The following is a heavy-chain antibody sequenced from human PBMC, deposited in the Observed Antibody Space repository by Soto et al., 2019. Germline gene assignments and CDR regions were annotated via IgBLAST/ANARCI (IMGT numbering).Heavy chain of an antibody. J-gene: IGHJ4*02. D-gene: IGHD3-10*01. CDR1: GYTFSSIG. CDR3: ARDLDAWGSYYTDC. Sequence: QIQLVQSGAEVKKPGASVKVSCKASGYTFSSIGISWVRQAPGQGLEWMGWISPYKGNTHYAQGLQGRVTMTTDTSTSTAYLELRSLRSDDTAVYYCARDLDAWGSYYTDCWGQGTLVTVSS. CDR2: ISPYKGNT. V-gene: IGHV1-18*01.